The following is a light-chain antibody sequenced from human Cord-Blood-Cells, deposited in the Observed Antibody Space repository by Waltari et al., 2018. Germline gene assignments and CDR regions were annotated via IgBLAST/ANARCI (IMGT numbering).Light chain of an antibody. CDR2: DVS. CDR3: CSYAGSYTGV. J-gene: IGLJ3*02. V-gene: IGLV2-11*01. Sequence: QSALTQPRSVSGSPGQSVTLSCTGTSSDVGGYNYVSWYQQPPGKAPKLMIYDVSKRPSGVPDRFSGSKSGNTASLTISGLQAEDEADYYCCSYAGSYTGVFGGGTKLTVL. CDR1: SSDVGGYNY.